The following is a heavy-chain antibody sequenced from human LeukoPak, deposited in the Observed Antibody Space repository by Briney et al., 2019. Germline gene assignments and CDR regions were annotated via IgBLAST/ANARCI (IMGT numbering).Heavy chain of an antibody. CDR1: GLTFSSYE. CDR3: ARDDGRVAAFDI. CDR2: INSSGSTI. Sequence: TLTLSCPHSGLTFSSYEMKWVPQAPGKWLETVSYINSSGSTIYYADSVKGRFTISRDNAKNSLYLQMNSLRAEDTAVYYCARDDGRVAAFDIWGQGTMVTVSS. J-gene: IGHJ3*02. V-gene: IGHV3-48*03. D-gene: IGHD5-24*01.